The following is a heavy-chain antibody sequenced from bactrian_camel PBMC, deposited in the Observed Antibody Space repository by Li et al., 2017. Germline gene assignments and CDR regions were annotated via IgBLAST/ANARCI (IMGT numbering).Heavy chain of an antibody. CDR1: GHTWTTYC. J-gene: IGHJ4*01. V-gene: IGHV3S55*01. D-gene: IGHD1*01. CDR3: AEDDRVVRCFPAVDFAV. CDR2: IDSGGRT. Sequence: HVQLVESGGGSVQAGGTLRLSCVASGHTWTTYCMAWFRQAPGKKREGVASIDSGGRTGYADSVKGRFTISKGNGGRTLHLQMDNLRPEDTATYYCAEDDRVVRCFPAVDFAVWGRGTQVTVS.